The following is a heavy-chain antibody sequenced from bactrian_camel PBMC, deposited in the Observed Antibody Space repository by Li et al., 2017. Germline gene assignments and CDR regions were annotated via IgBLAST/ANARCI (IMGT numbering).Heavy chain of an antibody. Sequence: QVQLVESGGGSVQAGGSLRLACTHSGYYSSYCLGWFRQAPGKEREGVAAIDTAGAPTYTYAVAGRFTISKDNVKNTLYLQMNDLKSEDTAMYYCAADNVNLQLARHYSYWGQGTQVTVS. J-gene: IGHJ4*01. CDR3: AADNVNLQLARHYSY. V-gene: IGHV3S1*01. CDR1: GYYSSYC. CDR2: IDTAGAP. D-gene: IGHD7*01.